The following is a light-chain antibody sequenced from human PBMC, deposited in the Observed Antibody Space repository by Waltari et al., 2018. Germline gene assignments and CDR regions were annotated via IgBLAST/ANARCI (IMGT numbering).Light chain of an antibody. Sequence: QSVLTQPPSVSGAPGQRVTISCTGGSSNIGTYSDVHWYRLLPGAAPKLVMYGNTNRPSGVPDRFSGSKSGTSASLAIAGLQAEDEADYFCQSYDSSLGAWVFGGGTKVTVL. CDR1: SSNIGTYSD. V-gene: IGLV1-40*01. CDR3: QSYDSSLGAWV. CDR2: GNT. J-gene: IGLJ3*02.